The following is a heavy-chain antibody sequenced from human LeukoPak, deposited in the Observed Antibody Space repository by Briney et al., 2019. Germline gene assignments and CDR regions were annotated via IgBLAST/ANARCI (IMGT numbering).Heavy chain of an antibody. D-gene: IGHD6-19*01. V-gene: IGHV3-21*01. J-gene: IGHJ4*02. CDR3: TRDNVKSGWYYNHD. CDR1: GFTFSIYS. CDR2: ISSGSGYM. Sequence: GGSLRLSCVASGFTFSIYSINWVRQAPGKGLEWVSSISSGSGYMFYADSVRGRFTVSRDNAKNSVYLQMNSLRAEDTAVYYCTRDNVKSGWYYNHDWGQGTLVTVSS.